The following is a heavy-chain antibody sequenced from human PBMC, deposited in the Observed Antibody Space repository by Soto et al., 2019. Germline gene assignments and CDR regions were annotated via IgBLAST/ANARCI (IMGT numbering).Heavy chain of an antibody. CDR1: GGTFSSYA. CDR3: ARESGRYTYYLGY. CDR2: IIPIFGTA. V-gene: IGHV1-69*12. J-gene: IGHJ4*02. D-gene: IGHD1-26*01. Sequence: QVQLVQSGAEVKKPGSSVKVSCKASGGTFSSYAISWVRQAPGQGLEWMGGIIPIFGTANYAQKVQGSVTITADASRSPACMALSSPRSEDTAVYYCARESGRYTYYLGYWGRGTLVTVSS.